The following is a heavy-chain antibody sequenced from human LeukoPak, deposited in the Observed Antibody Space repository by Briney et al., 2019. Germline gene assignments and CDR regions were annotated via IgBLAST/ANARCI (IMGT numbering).Heavy chain of an antibody. CDR1: GFAVSMYE. V-gene: IGHV3-48*03. D-gene: IGHD3-10*01. J-gene: IGHJ4*02. CDR3: AREGESYPDLDY. CDR2: IASDSTK. Sequence: GGSLRLSCAASGFAVSMYEMNWVRQAPGKGLEWVSFIASDSTKYYADSVKGRFILSRDNAKNSLYLQMNSLRAEDTAVYYCAREGESYPDLDYWGQGTLVTVSS.